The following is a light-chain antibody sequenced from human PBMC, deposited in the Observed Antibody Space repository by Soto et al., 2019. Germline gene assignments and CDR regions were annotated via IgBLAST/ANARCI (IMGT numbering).Light chain of an antibody. V-gene: IGLV7-43*01. Sequence: VVTQEPSLTVSPGGTVTLTCASSTGAVTSGYYPNWFQQKPGQAPRALIYSTSNRYSWTPARFSGSLLGGKAALTLSGVQPEDEAEYYCLLYDGGPWVFGGGTKLTVL. J-gene: IGLJ3*02. CDR2: STS. CDR1: TGAVTSGYY. CDR3: LLYDGGPWV.